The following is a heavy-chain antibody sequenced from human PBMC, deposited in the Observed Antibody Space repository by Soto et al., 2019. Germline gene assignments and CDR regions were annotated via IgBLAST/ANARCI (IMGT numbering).Heavy chain of an antibody. J-gene: IGHJ4*02. D-gene: IGHD3-9*01. CDR2: INDIGST. CDR3: ARVGPKTYYDPLTASEFDS. V-gene: IGHV4-34*02. Sequence: QVQLQQWGARLLKPSETLSLTCAVYGGSFRGYYWSWIRQSPGKGVEWIAEINDIGSTNYNPSLKSRVSISVDPSKNHFSLKLSSVTAADTAVYYCARVGPKTYYDPLTASEFDSWGQGTLVTVSS. CDR1: GGSFRGYY.